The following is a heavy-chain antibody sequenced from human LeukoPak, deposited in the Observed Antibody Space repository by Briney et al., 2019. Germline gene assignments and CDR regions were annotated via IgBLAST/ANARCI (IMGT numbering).Heavy chain of an antibody. CDR1: GGSISSYY. D-gene: IGHD2-2*01. CDR3: ARDLGYCISTSCSGY. J-gene: IGHJ1*01. V-gene: IGHV4-4*07. Sequence: SETLSLTCTASGGSISSYYWRWIRQPAGKGLECIERIYTSGSTNYNPSLKSRVTMSVDTSKNQFSLKLSSVTAADTAVYYCARDLGYCISTSCSGYWGQCTLVTVSS. CDR2: IYTSGST.